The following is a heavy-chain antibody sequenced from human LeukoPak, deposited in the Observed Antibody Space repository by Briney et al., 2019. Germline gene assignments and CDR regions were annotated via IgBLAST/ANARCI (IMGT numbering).Heavy chain of an antibody. Sequence: ASVKVSCKASGYTFTSYGISWVRQAPGQGLEWMGWISAYNGNTNYAQKLQGRVTMTTDTSTSTAYMELRSLRSEDTAVYYCARGSCSGGSCYLNVGYWGQGTLVTVSS. CDR2: ISAYNGNT. CDR1: GYTFTSYG. CDR3: ARGSCSGGSCYLNVGY. V-gene: IGHV1-18*01. J-gene: IGHJ4*02. D-gene: IGHD2-15*01.